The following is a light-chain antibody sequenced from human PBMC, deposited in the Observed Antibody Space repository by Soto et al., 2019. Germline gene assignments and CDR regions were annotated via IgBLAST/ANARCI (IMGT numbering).Light chain of an antibody. CDR2: GAS. CDR3: QQYNNWPRT. V-gene: IGKV3-15*01. J-gene: IGKJ1*01. Sequence: EIVLTQSPATLSLSPGERATLSCRASQSVSSYLAWYQQKPGRAPRLLIYGASTRATGIPARFSGSGSGTEFTLTISSLQSEDFAVYYCQQYNNWPRTFGQGTKMDIK. CDR1: QSVSSY.